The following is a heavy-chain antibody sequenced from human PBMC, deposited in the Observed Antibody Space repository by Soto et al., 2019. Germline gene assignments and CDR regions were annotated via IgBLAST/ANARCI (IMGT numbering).Heavy chain of an antibody. CDR2: IYYSGGT. Sequence: SETLSLTCTVSGASIGSGDYYWSWIRQRPGKGLEWIGYIYYSGGTYYNPSLKSRVTISVDMSKNQFSLELSSVTAADTAVYYCASIYDSSGYYYGNNWFDPWGQGTLVTVSS. J-gene: IGHJ5*02. D-gene: IGHD3-22*01. CDR1: GASIGSGDYY. V-gene: IGHV4-31*02. CDR3: ASIYDSSGYYYGNNWFDP.